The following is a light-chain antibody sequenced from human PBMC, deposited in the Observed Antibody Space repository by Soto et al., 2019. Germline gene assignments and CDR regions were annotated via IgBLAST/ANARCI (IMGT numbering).Light chain of an antibody. CDR3: AAWDYSLSGHRV. V-gene: IGLV1-47*01. CDR1: SSNIGSNY. J-gene: IGLJ3*02. CDR2: RNN. Sequence: QSVLTQPPSASGTPGQRVTISCSGSSSNIGSNYVYWYQQLPGTAPKLLIYRNNQRPSGVPDRFSGSKSGTSASLAISGLRSEDEADYYCAAWDYSLSGHRVFGGGTKLTVL.